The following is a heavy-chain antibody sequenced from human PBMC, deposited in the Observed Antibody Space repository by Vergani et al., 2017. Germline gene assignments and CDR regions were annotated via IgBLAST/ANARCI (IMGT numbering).Heavy chain of an antibody. CDR2: IYTSGST. V-gene: IGHV4-61*02. D-gene: IGHD5-18*01. Sequence: QVQLQESGPGLVKPSQTLSLTCTVSGGSISSGSYYWSWIRQPAGKGLEWIGRIYTSGSTNYNPSLKSRVTISVDTSKNQFSLKLSSVTAADTAVYYCARDYSRWSQGTLVTVSS. CDR3: ARDYSR. J-gene: IGHJ4*02. CDR1: GGSISSGSYY.